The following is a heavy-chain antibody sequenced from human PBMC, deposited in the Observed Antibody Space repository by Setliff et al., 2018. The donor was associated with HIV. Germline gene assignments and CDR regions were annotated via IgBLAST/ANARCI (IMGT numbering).Heavy chain of an antibody. V-gene: IGHV3-7*01. Sequence: SCVASSGFAFSDNPMNWVRQAPGKGLEWVANIKQDGSEKHYMDSVKGRFTISRDNANKSLFLQMDSLRVEDTAVYYCARDGEEYVNGWYWWADYYYYGMDVWGQGTTVTVSS. D-gene: IGHD2-8*02. CDR3: ARDGEEYVNGWYWWADYYYYGMDV. CDR1: GFAFSDNP. CDR2: IKQDGSEK. J-gene: IGHJ6*02.